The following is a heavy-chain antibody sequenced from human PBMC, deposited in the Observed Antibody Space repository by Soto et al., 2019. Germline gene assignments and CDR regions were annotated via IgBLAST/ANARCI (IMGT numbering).Heavy chain of an antibody. Sequence: SETLSLTCTVSGGSVSSGSYYWSWIRQPPGKGLEWIGYIYYSGSTNYNPSLKSRVTISVDTSKNQFSLKLSSVTAADTAVYYCARAGRGGGYDYWGQGTLVTVSS. CDR2: IYYSGST. CDR1: GGSVSSGSYY. CDR3: ARAGRGGGYDY. D-gene: IGHD2-15*01. J-gene: IGHJ4*02. V-gene: IGHV4-61*01.